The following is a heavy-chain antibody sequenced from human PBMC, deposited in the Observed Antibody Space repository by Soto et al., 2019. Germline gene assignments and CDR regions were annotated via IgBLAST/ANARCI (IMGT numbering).Heavy chain of an antibody. CDR2: ISYDGSNK. V-gene: IGHV3-30*18. CDR3: AKDSALGVSGYHSYFDY. Sequence: PGGSLRLSCAASGFTFSSYGMHWVRQAPGKGLEWVALISYDGSNKYYPDSVKGRFTISRDNSKNTLHLQMNSLRAEDTAVYYCAKDSALGVSGYHSYFDYWGQGTLVTVSS. D-gene: IGHD3-22*01. CDR1: GFTFSSYG. J-gene: IGHJ4*02.